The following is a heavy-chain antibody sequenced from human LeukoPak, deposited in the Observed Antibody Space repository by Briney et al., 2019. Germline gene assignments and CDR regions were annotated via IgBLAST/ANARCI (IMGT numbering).Heavy chain of an antibody. Sequence: GGSLRLSCTTSGFIFSNYGMHWVRQAPGKGLEWVAFIRHGGSNKYYADSVKGRCTISRDNSKKTVYLQMNSLRTEDTAVYYCAKDRWLQGYFDYWGQGTLVTVSS. J-gene: IGHJ4*02. CDR1: GFIFSNYG. CDR3: AKDRWLQGYFDY. CDR2: IRHGGSNK. D-gene: IGHD5-24*01. V-gene: IGHV3-30*02.